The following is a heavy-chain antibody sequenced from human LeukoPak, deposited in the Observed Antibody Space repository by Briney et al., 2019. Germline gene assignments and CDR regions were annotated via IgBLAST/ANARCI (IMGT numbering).Heavy chain of an antibody. D-gene: IGHD6-19*01. CDR2: IYYSGST. V-gene: IGHV4-39*07. CDR3: ARDDSGWSDY. Sequence: SETLSLTCAVSGGSISSSSYYWGWIRQPPGKGLEWIGSIYYSGSTYYNPSLKSRVTISVDTSKNQFSLKLSSVTAADTAVHYCARDDSGWSDYWGQGTLVTVSS. J-gene: IGHJ4*02. CDR1: GGSISSSSYY.